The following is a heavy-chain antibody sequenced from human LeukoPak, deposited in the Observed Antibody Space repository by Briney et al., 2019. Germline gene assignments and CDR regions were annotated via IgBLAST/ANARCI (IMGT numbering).Heavy chain of an antibody. J-gene: IGHJ4*02. CDR1: GYTFSTYD. D-gene: IGHD3-16*01. CDR3: GRGGEIGFDY. V-gene: IGHV3-13*01. Sequence: PGGSLTLSCAASGYTFSTYDVHWVRQATGKGLEWVSSIGTVGDTYYAGSVRGRFTISRENAKNSLYLQMNSLRAGDTAVYYCGRGGEIGFDYWGQGTLVTVSS. CDR2: IGTVGDT.